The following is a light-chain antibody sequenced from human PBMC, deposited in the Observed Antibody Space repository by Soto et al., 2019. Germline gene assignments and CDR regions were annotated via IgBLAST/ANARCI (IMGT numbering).Light chain of an antibody. CDR3: SSQRTTSPLV. V-gene: IGLV2-14*01. Sequence: QSALTQPASVSGSPGQSITISCTGTSSDIGYYNYVSWYQQHRGNPPNLMIYDVSNRPSGVSNRFSGSKSGNTASRTISGLQAEDEADYYCSSQRTTSPLVFGGGTKVTVL. J-gene: IGLJ2*01. CDR2: DVS. CDR1: SSDIGYYNY.